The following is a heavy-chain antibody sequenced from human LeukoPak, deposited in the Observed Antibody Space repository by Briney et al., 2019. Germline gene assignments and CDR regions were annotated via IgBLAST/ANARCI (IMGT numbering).Heavy chain of an antibody. V-gene: IGHV4-59*08. CDR3: ARRNDIDI. Sequence: PSETLSLTCTVSGGSISGSHWNWIRQPPGKGLEWIGYIYYSGSTDSNPSLKSRVTISVDTSKNQFTLKLTSVTAADTAMYYCARRNDIDIWGPGKALTVSS. CDR2: IYYSGST. CDR1: GGSISGSH. J-gene: IGHJ3*02.